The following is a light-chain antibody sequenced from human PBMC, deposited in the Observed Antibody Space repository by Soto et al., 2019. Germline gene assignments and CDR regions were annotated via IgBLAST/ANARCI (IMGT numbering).Light chain of an antibody. CDR1: QSINNL. CDR3: QQYDSYPLT. J-gene: IGKJ4*01. Sequence: DVQMTQSPSTLSASLGDRVTITCLASQSINNLFACYQQKTGKAPKFIIYDVSTLESGVPSRLSGSGSGKEFTLTISSLQPEDFATYYCQQYDSYPLTFGGGTKVDIK. V-gene: IGKV1-5*01. CDR2: DVS.